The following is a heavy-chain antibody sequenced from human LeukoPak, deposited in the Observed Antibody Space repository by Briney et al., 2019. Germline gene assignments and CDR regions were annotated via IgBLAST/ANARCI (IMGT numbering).Heavy chain of an antibody. Sequence: ASVKVSCKVSGYTLTELSMHWVRQAPGKGLEWMGGFDPEDGETIYVQKFQGRVTMTEDTSTDTAYMELSSLRSEDTAVYYCAIVRFNYYDSSGYSYYFDYWGQGTLVTVSS. V-gene: IGHV1-24*01. D-gene: IGHD3-22*01. CDR2: FDPEDGET. CDR3: AIVRFNYYDSSGYSYYFDY. CDR1: GYTLTELS. J-gene: IGHJ4*02.